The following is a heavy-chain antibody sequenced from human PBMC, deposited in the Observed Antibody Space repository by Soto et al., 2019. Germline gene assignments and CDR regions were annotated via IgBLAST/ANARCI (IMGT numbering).Heavy chain of an antibody. V-gene: IGHV4-59*08. J-gene: IGHJ5*02. Sequence: PSETLSLTCTVSGGSISSYYWSWIRQLPGKGLEWIGYIYYSGSTNYNPSLKSRVTISVDTSKNQFSLKLSSVTAADTAVYYCARTGTNWFDPWGQGTLVTVSS. CDR1: GGSISSYY. CDR3: ARTGTNWFDP. CDR2: IYYSGST.